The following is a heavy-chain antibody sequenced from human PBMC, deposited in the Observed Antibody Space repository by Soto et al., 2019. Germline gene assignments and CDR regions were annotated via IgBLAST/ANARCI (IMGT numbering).Heavy chain of an antibody. V-gene: IGHV3-23*01. CDR3: AKEGGYCSGGSCYLEFDY. Sequence: EVQLLESGGGLVQPGGSLRLSCAASGFTFSSYAMSWVRQAPGKGLEWVSAISGSGGSTYYADSVKGRFTISRDNSKNTLYLQMNSLRAEDTAVYYCAKEGGYCSGGSCYLEFDYWGQGTLVTVSS. CDR1: GFTFSSYA. CDR2: ISGSGGST. D-gene: IGHD2-15*01. J-gene: IGHJ4*02.